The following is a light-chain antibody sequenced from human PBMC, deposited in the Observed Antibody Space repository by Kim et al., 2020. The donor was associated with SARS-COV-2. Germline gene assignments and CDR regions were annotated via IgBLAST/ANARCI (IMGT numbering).Light chain of an antibody. CDR1: QSVSSY. Sequence: EIVLTHSPATLSLSPGERATLSGRASQSVSSYLAWYQQKPGQAPRLLIYDASNRATGIPARFSGSGSGTDFTLTIGSLEPEDFAVYYCQQRGNWPLTFGGGTKVDIK. CDR2: DAS. V-gene: IGKV3-11*01. CDR3: QQRGNWPLT. J-gene: IGKJ4*01.